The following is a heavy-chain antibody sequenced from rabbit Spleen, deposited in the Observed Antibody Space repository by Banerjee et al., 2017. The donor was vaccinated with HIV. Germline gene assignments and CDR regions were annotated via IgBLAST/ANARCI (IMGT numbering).Heavy chain of an antibody. J-gene: IGHJ4*01. CDR1: GFSFSNKAV. CDR2: ISAGSTTGT. Sequence: QEQLVESGGGLVKPEGSLKLSCTASGFSFSNKAVMCWVRQAPGKGLEWIACISAGSTTGTYYASWAKGRFTISKTSSTTVTLQMTSLTAADTAAYFCARDGYSRGWGIVLYYFNLWGQGTLVTVS. V-gene: IGHV1S45*01. D-gene: IGHD4-1*01. CDR3: ARDGYSRGWGIVLYYFNL.